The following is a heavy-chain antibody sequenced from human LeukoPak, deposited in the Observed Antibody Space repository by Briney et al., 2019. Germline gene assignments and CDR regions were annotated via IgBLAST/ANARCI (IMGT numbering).Heavy chain of an antibody. CDR1: GFTVSSNY. J-gene: IGHJ4*02. CDR3: ARDRRRDFWSGYSYYFDY. CDR2: IYSGGST. V-gene: IGHV3-66*01. D-gene: IGHD3-3*01. Sequence: GGSLRLSCAASGFTVSSNYMSWVRQAPGKGLEWGSVIYSGGSTYYADSVKGRFTISRDNSKNTLYLQMNSLRAEDTAVYYCARDRRRDFWSGYSYYFDYWGQGTLVTVSS.